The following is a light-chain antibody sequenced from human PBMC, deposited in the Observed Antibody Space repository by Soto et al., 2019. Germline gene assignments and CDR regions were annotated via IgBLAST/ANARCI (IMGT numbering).Light chain of an antibody. CDR1: SSDVGGYNY. V-gene: IGLV2-14*03. CDR3: SSYTSTRTYV. J-gene: IGLJ1*01. CDR2: EVS. Sequence: QLVLTQPASVSGSPGQSITISCTGTSSDVGGYNYLSWYQQHPGKAPQLMIYEVSNRPLGVSNRFSGSKSGNTASLTISWLQPEDEADYYCSSYTSTRTYVFGTGTKLTVL.